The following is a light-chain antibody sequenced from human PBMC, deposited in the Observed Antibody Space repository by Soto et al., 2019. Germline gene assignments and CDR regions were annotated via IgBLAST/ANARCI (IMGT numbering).Light chain of an antibody. CDR1: SSNIGAGYD. J-gene: IGLJ3*02. CDR3: HSYDSSLSAWV. CDR2: DNN. V-gene: IGLV1-40*01. Sequence: QLVLTQPPSVSGAPGQRVTISCTGSSSNIGAGYDVHWYQQLPGTAPKLLIYDNNDRPTGVPDRFSGSKSGTSASLAITGLQAEVESDYYCHSYDSSLSAWVFGGGTKLTVL.